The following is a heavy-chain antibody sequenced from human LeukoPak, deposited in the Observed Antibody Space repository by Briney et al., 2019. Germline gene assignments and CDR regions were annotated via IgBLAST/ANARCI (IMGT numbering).Heavy chain of an antibody. CDR1: GFTFSSYG. D-gene: IGHD3-3*01. J-gene: IGHJ5*02. CDR2: ISGSGGST. CDR3: ARLDTIFGVVIIPGTNWFDP. V-gene: IGHV3-23*01. Sequence: GGSLRLSCAASGFTFSSYGMSWVRQAPGKGLEWVSAISGSGGSTYYADSVKGRFTISRDNSKNTLYLQMNSLRAEDTAVYYCARLDTIFGVVIIPGTNWFDPWGQGTLVTVSS.